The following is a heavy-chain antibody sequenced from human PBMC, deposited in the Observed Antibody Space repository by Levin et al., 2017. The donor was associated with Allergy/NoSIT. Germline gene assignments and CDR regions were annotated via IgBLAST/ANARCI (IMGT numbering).Heavy chain of an antibody. CDR1: GGSISSSSYY. V-gene: IGHV4-39*01. CDR2: IYYSGST. D-gene: IGHD5-18*01. CDR3: ASTIPGIQLWFSIDY. Sequence: ESLKISCTVSGGSISSSSYYWGWIRQPPGKGLEWIGSIYYSGSTYYNPSLKSRVTISVDTSKNQFSLKLSSVTAADTAVYYCASTIPGIQLWFSIDYWGQGTLVTVSS. J-gene: IGHJ4*02.